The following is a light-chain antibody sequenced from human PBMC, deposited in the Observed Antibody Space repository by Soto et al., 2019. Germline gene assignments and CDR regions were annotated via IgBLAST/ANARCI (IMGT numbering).Light chain of an antibody. Sequence: QSALTQPASVSGSPGQSITISCTGTSSDVGGYNYVSWYQQHPGKAPKLMIYDVSNRPSGVSNRFSGSKSGNTASLTISGLQAEDEADYYGSSYTSSSTPGVFCGGTELTVL. V-gene: IGLV2-14*01. CDR3: SSYTSSSTPGV. CDR2: DVS. CDR1: SSDVGGYNY. J-gene: IGLJ2*01.